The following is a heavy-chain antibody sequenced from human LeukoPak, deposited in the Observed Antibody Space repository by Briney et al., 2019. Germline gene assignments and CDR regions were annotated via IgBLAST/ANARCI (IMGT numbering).Heavy chain of an antibody. D-gene: IGHD3-10*01. Sequence: SETLSLTCAVYGGSFSGYYWSWIRQPPGKGLEWIGEIDHSGSTNYNPSLKSRVTISVDTSKNQFSLKLSSVTAADTAVYYCPRFRRKLLWFGELLYNWFDPWGQGTLVTVSS. CDR2: IDHSGST. V-gene: IGHV4-34*01. J-gene: IGHJ5*02. CDR1: GGSFSGYY. CDR3: PRFRRKLLWFGELLYNWFDP.